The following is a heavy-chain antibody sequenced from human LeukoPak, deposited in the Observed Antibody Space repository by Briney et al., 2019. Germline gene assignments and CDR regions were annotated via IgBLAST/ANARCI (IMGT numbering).Heavy chain of an antibody. CDR3: SRDSECSQDY. CDR2: INAGNGNT. D-gene: IGHD2-15*01. V-gene: IGHV1-3*03. Sequence: VTVSCMASGGTFRSYSNLWVGQAPGQGLEGMGWINAGNGNTKYLQELQGRVTITRDTSQSTAYMELRTLRCDDMGVYYFSRDSECSQDYWGQRTLVTV. J-gene: IGHJ4*02. CDR1: GGTFRSYS.